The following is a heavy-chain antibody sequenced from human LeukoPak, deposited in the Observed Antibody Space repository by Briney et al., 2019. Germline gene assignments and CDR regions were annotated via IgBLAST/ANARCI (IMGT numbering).Heavy chain of an antibody. D-gene: IGHD3-22*01. CDR3: ARALRDDGSAYRALDC. J-gene: IGHJ4*02. CDR1: GFSFSSHL. V-gene: IGHV3-7*05. Sequence: GGSLRLSCAASGFSFSSHLMNGVRQAPGKGLEWVANIKQDGSEQNYVDSVKGRFTISRDNGKNSLYLQMNSLRAEDTAMYFCARALRDDGSAYRALDCWGQRTLVTVS. CDR2: IKQDGSEQ.